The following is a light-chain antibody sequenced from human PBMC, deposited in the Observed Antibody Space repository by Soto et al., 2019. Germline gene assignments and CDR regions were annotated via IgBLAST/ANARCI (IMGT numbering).Light chain of an antibody. Sequence: EIVLTVSRHPVFVSRGESHPLMQGQSECSQQLLAWYQQKPGQAPRLLIYGASSRATGIPDRFSGSGSGTDFTLTINRLEPEDFAVYYCQQYGPSPRTFGQGTKVEIK. CDR2: GAS. V-gene: IGKV3-20*01. CDR3: QQYGPSPRT. CDR1: ECSQQL. J-gene: IGKJ1*01.